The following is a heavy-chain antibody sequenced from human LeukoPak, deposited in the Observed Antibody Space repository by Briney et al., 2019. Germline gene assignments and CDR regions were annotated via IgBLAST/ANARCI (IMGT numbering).Heavy chain of an antibody. V-gene: IGHV4-39*01. D-gene: IGHD3-9*01. J-gene: IGHJ5*02. CDR1: GGSISSSSYY. CDR2: IYYSGST. CDR3: ARHYDILTGYPNWFDP. Sequence: SETLSLTCTVSGGSISSSSYYWGWIRQPPGKGLEWIGSIYYSGSTYYNPSLKSRVTISVDTSKNQFSLKLSSVTAADTAVYYCARHYDILTGYPNWFDPWGQGTLVTVSS.